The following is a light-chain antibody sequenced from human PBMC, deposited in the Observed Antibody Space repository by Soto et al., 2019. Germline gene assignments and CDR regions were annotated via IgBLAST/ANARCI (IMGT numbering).Light chain of an antibody. Sequence: DIQMTQSPTSLSASVGDRVTITCRASQSISSYLNWYQQKPGKAPKLLIYAASSLKSGVPSRFSGSGDGAEFSLTISSLPPVDSATYSCQQSYSTPRTVGQGTKVETK. CDR1: QSISSY. CDR3: QQSYSTPRT. J-gene: IGKJ1*01. V-gene: IGKV1-39*01. CDR2: AAS.